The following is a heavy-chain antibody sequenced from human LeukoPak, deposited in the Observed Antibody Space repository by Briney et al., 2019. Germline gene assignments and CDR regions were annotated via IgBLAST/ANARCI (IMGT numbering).Heavy chain of an antibody. Sequence: ASVKVSCKASGGTFSRYAISWVRQAPGQGLEWMGRIIPILGIANYAQKFQGRVTITADKSTSTAYMELSSLRSEDTAVYYCAREDCSGGSCYLIWWFDPWGQGTLVTVSS. CDR1: GGTFSRYA. CDR3: AREDCSGGSCYLIWWFDP. V-gene: IGHV1-69*04. CDR2: IIPILGIA. J-gene: IGHJ5*02. D-gene: IGHD2-15*01.